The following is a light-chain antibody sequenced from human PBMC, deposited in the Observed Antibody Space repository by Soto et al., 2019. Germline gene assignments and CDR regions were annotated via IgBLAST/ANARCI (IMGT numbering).Light chain of an antibody. Sequence: SYELTQPPSVSVSPGQTASITCSGDKLGDKYACWYQQKPGQSPVLGIYQDSKRPSGIPERFSGSNSGNTATLTISGTQAIDEADYSCQAWDSSTAVFGGGTKLTVL. J-gene: IGLJ2*01. CDR2: QDS. CDR1: KLGDKY. V-gene: IGLV3-1*01. CDR3: QAWDSSTAV.